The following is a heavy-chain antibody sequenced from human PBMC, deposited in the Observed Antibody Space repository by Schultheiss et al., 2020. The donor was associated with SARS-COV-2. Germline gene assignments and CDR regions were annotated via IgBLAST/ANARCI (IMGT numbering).Heavy chain of an antibody. CDR1: GFTFSSYE. CDR2: ISSSGSTI. V-gene: IGHV3-48*03. D-gene: IGHD5-18*01. Sequence: GGSLRLSCAASGFTFSSYEMNWVRQAPGKGLEWVSYISSSGSTIYYADSVKGRFTISRDNAKNSLYLQMNSLRAEDTAVYYCARGGGYSYGFFGRAGRDAFDIWGQGTMVTVSS. J-gene: IGHJ3*02. CDR3: ARGGGYSYGFFGRAGRDAFDI.